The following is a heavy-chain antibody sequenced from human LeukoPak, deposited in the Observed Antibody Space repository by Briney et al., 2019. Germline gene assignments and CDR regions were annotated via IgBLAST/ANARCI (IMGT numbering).Heavy chain of an antibody. CDR2: ISTDGSST. J-gene: IGHJ5*02. Sequence: GGSLRLSCAASGFTFSSYWMHWVRQGPGKGLVWVSRISTDGSSTDYADSVKGRFTISRENAKNTLYLRMNSLRAEDTAVYYCARTRTLPIAGGFDTWGQGSLVTVSS. D-gene: IGHD3-16*01. CDR3: ARTRTLPIAGGFDT. V-gene: IGHV3-74*01. CDR1: GFTFSSYW.